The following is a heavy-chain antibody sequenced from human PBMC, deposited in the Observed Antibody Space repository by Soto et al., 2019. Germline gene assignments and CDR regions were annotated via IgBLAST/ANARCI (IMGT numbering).Heavy chain of an antibody. Sequence: QVQLVESGGGVVQPGRSLRLSCAASGFTFSSYGMHWVRQAPGKGLEWVAVISYDGSNKYYADSVKGRFTISRDNSKXTXXXXXXXXXXXXXXXXXXXXXXXXXXXXXXXXXWGQGTLVTVSS. V-gene: IGHV3-30*03. J-gene: IGHJ4*02. CDR1: GFTFSSYG. CDR2: ISYDGSNK. CDR3: XXXXXXXXXXXXXXX.